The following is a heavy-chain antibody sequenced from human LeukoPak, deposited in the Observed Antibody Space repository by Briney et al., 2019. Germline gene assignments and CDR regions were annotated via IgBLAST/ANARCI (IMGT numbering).Heavy chain of an antibody. Sequence: ETLSLTCTVSGGSISSSSYYWGWIRQAPGKGLEWVSSIGAGDKYTYHIDSVKGRFTITRDNSKNTLYLQMNSLRAGDTAIYYCVKELDYYGSTEEYYGGVDAFDFWGQGTMVTVSS. V-gene: IGHV3-23*01. CDR1: GGSISSSSYY. J-gene: IGHJ3*01. CDR2: IGAGDKYT. CDR3: VKELDYYGSTEEYYGGVDAFDF. D-gene: IGHD3-22*01.